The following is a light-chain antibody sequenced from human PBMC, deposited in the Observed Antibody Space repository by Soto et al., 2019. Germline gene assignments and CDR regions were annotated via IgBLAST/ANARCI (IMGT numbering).Light chain of an antibody. CDR1: QSVKNY. V-gene: IGKV1-39*01. J-gene: IGKJ2*01. CDR2: AAT. CDR3: QQSYSAPYT. Sequence: DIQMTQSPSSLSASVGDRVTITCRASQSVKNYVNWYQQKPGRAPKLLIFAATRLPSGGPSRFSGSGSGTDFTLAISTVQAEDFATYYCQQSYSAPYTFGQGTKLEIK.